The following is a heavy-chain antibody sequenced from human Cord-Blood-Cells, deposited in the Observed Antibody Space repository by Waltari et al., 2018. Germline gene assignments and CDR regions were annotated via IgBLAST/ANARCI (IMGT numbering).Heavy chain of an antibody. CDR2: ISPIFGTA. D-gene: IGHD6-13*01. CDR1: GGTFSSYA. CDR3: ARDRNSSSWYPDYYFDY. Sequence: QVQLVQSGAEVKKPGSSVQVSCKASGGTFSSYAISWVRQAHGQGLGWMGGISPIFGTANYAQKCQGRVTITADKSTSTAYMELSSLRSEDTALYYCARDRNSSSWYPDYYFDYWGQGTLVTVSS. J-gene: IGHJ4*02. V-gene: IGHV1-69*06.